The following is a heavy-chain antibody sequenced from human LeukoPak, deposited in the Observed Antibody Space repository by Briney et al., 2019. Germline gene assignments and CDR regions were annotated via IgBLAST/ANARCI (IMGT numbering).Heavy chain of an antibody. CDR3: AKGPVFSWFDP. CDR2: IYSGGGT. V-gene: IGHV3-66*01. Sequence: GGSLRLSCAASGFTVSSNYMSWVRQAPGKGLEWVSVIYSGGGTYYADSVKGRFTISRDNSKNTLYLQMNSLRAEDTAVYYCAKGPVFSWFDPWGQGTLVTVSS. CDR1: GFTVSSNY. J-gene: IGHJ5*02. D-gene: IGHD3-3*01.